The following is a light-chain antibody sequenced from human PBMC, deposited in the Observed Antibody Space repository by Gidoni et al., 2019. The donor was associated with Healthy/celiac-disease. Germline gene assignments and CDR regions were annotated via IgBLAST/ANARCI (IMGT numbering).Light chain of an antibody. CDR3: QQSYSTPKT. J-gene: IGKJ1*01. Sequence: DIQMTQSPSSLSASVGDRVTIPCRASQSISSYLNWYQQKPGKAPKLLIYAASSLQSGVPSRFSGSGSGTDFTLTISSLQPEEFATYYCQQSYSTPKTFSQGTKVEIK. V-gene: IGKV1-39*01. CDR1: QSISSY. CDR2: AAS.